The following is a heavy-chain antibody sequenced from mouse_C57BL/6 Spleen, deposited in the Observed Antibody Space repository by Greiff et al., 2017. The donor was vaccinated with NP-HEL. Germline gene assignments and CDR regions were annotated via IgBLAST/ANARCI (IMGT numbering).Heavy chain of an antibody. CDR2: IYPSDSET. CDR3: ARNCDVGAMDY. J-gene: IGHJ4*01. CDR1: GYTFTSYW. V-gene: IGHV1-61*01. Sequence: VQLQQSGAELVRPGSSVKLSCKASGYTFTSYWMDWVKQRPGQGLEWIGNIYPSDSETHYNQKFKDKATLTVDKSSSTAYMQLSSLTSEDSAVYYCARNCDVGAMDYWGQGTSVTVSS. D-gene: IGHD4-1*01.